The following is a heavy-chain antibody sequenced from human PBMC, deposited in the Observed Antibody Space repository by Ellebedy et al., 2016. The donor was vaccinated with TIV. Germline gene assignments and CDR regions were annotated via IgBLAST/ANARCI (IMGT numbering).Heavy chain of an antibody. J-gene: IGHJ4*02. CDR2: LNGRGEST. CDR1: GFSFSSYA. V-gene: IGHV3-23*01. D-gene: IGHD4/OR15-4a*01. Sequence: GGSLRLSCVASGFSFSSYAMTWVRQAPGKGLEWVSSLNGRGESTYYADSVKGRFTISRDNAKNSLYLEMNSLTVEDTAVYYCARGPHYGDRSDYFDYWGQGTLVTVSS. CDR3: ARGPHYGDRSDYFDY.